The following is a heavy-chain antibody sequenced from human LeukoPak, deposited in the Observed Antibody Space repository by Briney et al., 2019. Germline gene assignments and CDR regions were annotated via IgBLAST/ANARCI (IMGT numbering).Heavy chain of an antibody. V-gene: IGHV3-30*18. CDR2: ISYDGRNK. D-gene: IGHD4-17*01. Sequence: PGGSLRLSCAAPGFTFNTYGMHWVRQAPGKGLEWVAVISYDGRNKFDADSVKGRFTISRDNSENTLYLQMNSLIPEDTAVYYCAKGSAYGDYYYYGMDVWGQGTTVTVSS. CDR3: AKGSAYGDYYYYGMDV. J-gene: IGHJ6*02. CDR1: GFTFNTYG.